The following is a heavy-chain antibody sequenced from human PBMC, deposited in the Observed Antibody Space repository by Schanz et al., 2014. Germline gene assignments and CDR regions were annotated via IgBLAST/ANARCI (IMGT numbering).Heavy chain of an antibody. Sequence: EVQLLESGGGLVQPGGSLRLSCAASGFTVSSNYMSWVRQAPGKGLEWVSYISRSSSTIYYADSVRGRFTISRDNAKNSLYQQMNSLRAEDTAVYYCAKDLISGWSGFDYWGQGTLVTVSS. CDR1: GFTVSSNY. D-gene: IGHD6-19*01. J-gene: IGHJ4*02. V-gene: IGHV3-48*01. CDR2: ISRSSSTI. CDR3: AKDLISGWSGFDY.